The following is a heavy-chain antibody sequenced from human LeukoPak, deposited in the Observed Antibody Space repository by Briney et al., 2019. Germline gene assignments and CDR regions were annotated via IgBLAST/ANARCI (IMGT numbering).Heavy chain of an antibody. D-gene: IGHD2-15*01. Sequence: GASVTVSCKASGYTFTSYGISWVRQAAGQGVEWMGWISAYNGNTNYAQKLQGRVTMTTGTSTSTAYMELRSLRSDDTAVYYCAREQGGGSWYFQHWGQGTLVTVSS. CDR2: ISAYNGNT. V-gene: IGHV1-18*04. CDR1: GYTFTSYG. CDR3: AREQGGGSWYFQH. J-gene: IGHJ1*01.